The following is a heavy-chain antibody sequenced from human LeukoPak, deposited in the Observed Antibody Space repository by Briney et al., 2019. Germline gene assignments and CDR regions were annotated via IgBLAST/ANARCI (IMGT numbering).Heavy chain of an antibody. J-gene: IGHJ4*02. D-gene: IGHD3-9*01. CDR1: IDSFTNYY. V-gene: IGHV4-34*01. Sequence: SETLSLTCAVYIDSFTNYYWNWIRQTPGKGLEWIGEVNDSGGTNINPSLRSRVTISVDTSKNQFSLKLSSVTAADTAVYYCARVVDSLLTGYDYWXQGTLVTVSS. CDR3: ARVVDSLLTGYDY. CDR2: VNDSGGT.